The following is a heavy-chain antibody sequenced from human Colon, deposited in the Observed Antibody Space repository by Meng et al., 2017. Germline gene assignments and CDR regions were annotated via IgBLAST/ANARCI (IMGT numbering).Heavy chain of an antibody. Sequence: HGQLRGSGPGLVKPSGPPSLTCTVSSGSFSSSNWWTWVRQPPGKGLEWIGEIYHSGNTNYNPSLKSRVTISVDTSKNQVSLRLTSVTAADTAVYYCARFYGSGTFEVHDYWGQGTLVTVSS. D-gene: IGHD3-10*01. CDR1: SGSFSSSNW. V-gene: IGHV4-4*02. CDR3: ARFYGSGTFEVHDY. J-gene: IGHJ4*02. CDR2: IYHSGNT.